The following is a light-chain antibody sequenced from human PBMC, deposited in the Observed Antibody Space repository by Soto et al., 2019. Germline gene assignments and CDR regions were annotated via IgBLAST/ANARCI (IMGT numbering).Light chain of an antibody. Sequence: EIVLTQSPATLSLSPGERATLSCRASQSVRSYLAWYQQKPGQAPRLLIYDASNRATGIPSRFSGSGSGTHFTLTSSSLEPEDFSIYHCQQRNNWYTFGQGTKLEIK. CDR2: DAS. CDR1: QSVRSY. J-gene: IGKJ2*01. V-gene: IGKV3-11*01. CDR3: QQRNNWYT.